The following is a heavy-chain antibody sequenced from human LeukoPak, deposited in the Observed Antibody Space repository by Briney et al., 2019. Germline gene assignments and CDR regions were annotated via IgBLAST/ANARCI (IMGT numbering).Heavy chain of an antibody. J-gene: IGHJ4*02. CDR2: IKQDGSEK. CDR3: ARDYYDSSGYYYMDY. V-gene: IGHV3-7*03. Sequence: GGSLRLSCAASGFTFSSYWMSWVRQAPGKGLEWVANIKQDGSEKYYVDSVKGRFTISRDNAKNSLYLQMNSLRAEDTAVYYCARDYYDSSGYYYMDYWGQGTLVTVSS. D-gene: IGHD3-22*01. CDR1: GFTFSSYW.